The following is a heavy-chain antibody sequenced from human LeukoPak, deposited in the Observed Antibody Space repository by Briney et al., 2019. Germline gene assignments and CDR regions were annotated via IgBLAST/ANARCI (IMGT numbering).Heavy chain of an antibody. Sequence: PGGSLRLSCAASGFTFSNAWMSWVRQAPGKGLELVGRIKSKTDGGTTDYAAPVKGRFTISRDDSKNTLYLQMNSLKTEDTAVYYCTTDRLELRFWPGDAFDIWGQGTMVTVSS. J-gene: IGHJ3*02. CDR2: IKSKTDGGTT. V-gene: IGHV3-15*01. CDR1: GFTFSNAW. CDR3: TTDRLELRFWPGDAFDI. D-gene: IGHD1-7*01.